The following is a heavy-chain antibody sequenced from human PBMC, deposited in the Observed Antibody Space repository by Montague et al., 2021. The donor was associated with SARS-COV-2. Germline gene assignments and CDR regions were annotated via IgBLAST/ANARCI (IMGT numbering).Heavy chain of an antibody. CDR3: ATGSAMVRGGWFDP. D-gene: IGHD3-10*01. V-gene: IGHV1-24*01. CDR1: GYTLIELP. Sequence: SVKVSCKVSGYTLIELPMHWVRQAPGKGLEWMGGFDPEDGETIYAQKFQGRVSMTEDTSTDTAYMELSSLRSGDTAVYYCATGSAMVRGGWFDPWGQGTLVTVSS. CDR2: FDPEDGET. J-gene: IGHJ5*02.